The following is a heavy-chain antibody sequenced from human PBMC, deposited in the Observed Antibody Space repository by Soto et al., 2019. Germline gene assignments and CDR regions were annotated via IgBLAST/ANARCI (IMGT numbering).Heavy chain of an antibody. Sequence: ASVKVSCKASGYTFTNHGISWVRQAPGQGLEWTGWISVYNGNTNYAQKFQGRVTMTTDTSTSTAYIELRSLTSDDTAVYYCARDEWQQLVLIEYWGQGTLVTVSS. CDR3: ARDEWQQLVLIEY. V-gene: IGHV1-18*01. CDR2: ISVYNGNT. D-gene: IGHD6-13*01. CDR1: GYTFTNHG. J-gene: IGHJ4*02.